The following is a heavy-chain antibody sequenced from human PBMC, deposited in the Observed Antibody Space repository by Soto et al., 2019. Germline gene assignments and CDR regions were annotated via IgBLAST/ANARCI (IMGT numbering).Heavy chain of an antibody. CDR3: ASAGGRAYYYYYGMDV. J-gene: IGHJ6*02. Sequence: SETLSLTCTVSGGSVSSGSYYWSWIRQPPGKGLEWIGYIYYSGSTNYNPSLKGRVTISVDTSKNQFSLKLSSVTAADTAVYYCASAGGRAYYYYYGMDVWGQGTTVTVSS. CDR1: GGSVSSGSYY. V-gene: IGHV4-61*01. D-gene: IGHD3-10*01. CDR2: IYYSGST.